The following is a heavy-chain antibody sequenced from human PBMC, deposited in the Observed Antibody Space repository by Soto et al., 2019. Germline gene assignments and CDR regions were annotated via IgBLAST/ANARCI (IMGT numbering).Heavy chain of an antibody. J-gene: IGHJ4*02. Sequence: QITLKESGPTLVAPAQTLTLTCSFSGFSLSTSGVGVGWIRQPPGKAPELLAIIYWYNDKRYNPSLKSRLSITKDTALNRGVVVMTNMKPVDTGTYYCAQRLRYSSPSSSWNGGYFDFWGQGTQV. CDR1: GFSLSTSGVG. D-gene: IGHD6-6*01. V-gene: IGHV2-5*01. CDR3: AQRLRYSSPSSSWNGGYFDF. CDR2: IYWYNDK.